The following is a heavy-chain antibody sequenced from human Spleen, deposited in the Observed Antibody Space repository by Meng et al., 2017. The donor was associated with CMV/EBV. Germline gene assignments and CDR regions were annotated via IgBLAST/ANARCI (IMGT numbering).Heavy chain of an antibody. CDR2: ISSSGWTI. V-gene: IGHV3-11*01. Sequence: GGSLRLSCAASESTVSDYYMSWIRQAPGKGLEWVAYISSSGWTIYYADSVKGRFTISRDNSKNTLYLQMDSLRAEDTAVCYCAKALGSASPRGMDVWGQGTTVTVSS. J-gene: IGHJ6*02. CDR3: AKALGSASPRGMDV. D-gene: IGHD2-2*01. CDR1: ESTVSDYY.